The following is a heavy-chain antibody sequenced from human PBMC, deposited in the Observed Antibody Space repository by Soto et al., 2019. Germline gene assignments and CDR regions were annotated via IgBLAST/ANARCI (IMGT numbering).Heavy chain of an antibody. CDR2: ISANGGST. V-gene: IGHV1-46*01. CDR1: GYTFTSYY. Sequence: GASVKVSCKASGYTFTSYYMHWVRQAPGQGLEWMGIISANGGSTSYAQKLQGRVTMTTDTSTSTAYMELRSLRSDDTAVYYCARDRGGDLVYWGQGTLVTSPQ. D-gene: IGHD3-10*01. J-gene: IGHJ4*02. CDR3: ARDRGGDLVY.